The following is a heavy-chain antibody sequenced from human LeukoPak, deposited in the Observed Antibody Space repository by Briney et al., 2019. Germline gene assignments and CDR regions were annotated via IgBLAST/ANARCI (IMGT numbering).Heavy chain of an antibody. CDR2: IWYDGSNK. J-gene: IGHJ4*02. V-gene: IGHV3-33*06. Sequence: GRSLRLSCAASGFTFSSYGMHWARQAPGKGLEWVAVIWYDGSNKYYADSVKGRFTISRDNSKNTLYLQMNSLRAEDTAVYYCAKDRGPITGTVDYWGQGTLVTVSS. CDR3: AKDRGPITGTVDY. CDR1: GFTFSSYG. D-gene: IGHD1-7*01.